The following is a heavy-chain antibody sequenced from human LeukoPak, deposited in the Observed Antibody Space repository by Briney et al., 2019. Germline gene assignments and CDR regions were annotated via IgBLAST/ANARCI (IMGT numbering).Heavy chain of an antibody. CDR1: GGSFRCYY. Sequence: SDTLSLTCAVYGGSFRCYYWSWIRPPPGKWVEWMGEINHSGSTNYNPSLKRRHTTSVEASKNQFSRKLTSVPAANTAVYYCARGRWELRFDYGDQGTLVTASS. CDR3: ARGRWELRFDY. J-gene: IGHJ4*02. D-gene: IGHD1-26*01. V-gene: IGHV4-34*01. CDR2: INHSGST.